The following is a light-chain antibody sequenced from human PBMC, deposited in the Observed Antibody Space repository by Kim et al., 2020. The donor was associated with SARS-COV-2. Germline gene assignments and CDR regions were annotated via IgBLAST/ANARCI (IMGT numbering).Light chain of an antibody. Sequence: SPGERATLFCRASQSVNNNLAWYQQKPGQPPRLLIYGASTRATGIPARFSGSASGTEFTLTISSLQSEDFAVYYCQQYNNWPPLTFGGGTKVDIK. V-gene: IGKV3-15*01. J-gene: IGKJ4*01. CDR1: QSVNNN. CDR2: GAS. CDR3: QQYNNWPPLT.